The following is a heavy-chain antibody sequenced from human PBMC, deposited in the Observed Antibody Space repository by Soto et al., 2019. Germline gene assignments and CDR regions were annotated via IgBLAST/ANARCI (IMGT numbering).Heavy chain of an antibody. CDR2: ISYDGSNK. Sequence: QVQLVESGGGVVQPGRSLRLSCAASGFTFSSYGMHWVRQAPGKGLEWVAVISYDGSNKYYADSVKGRFTISRDNSKNTLYLQMNSLRAEDTAVYYCARITPTKAVNWNLNSYGMDVWGQGTTVTVSS. CDR3: ARITPTKAVNWNLNSYGMDV. V-gene: IGHV3-30*03. D-gene: IGHD1-1*01. J-gene: IGHJ6*02. CDR1: GFTFSSYG.